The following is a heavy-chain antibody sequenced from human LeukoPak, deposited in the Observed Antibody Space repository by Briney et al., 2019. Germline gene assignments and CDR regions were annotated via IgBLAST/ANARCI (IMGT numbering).Heavy chain of an antibody. CDR1: GFTFSSYN. D-gene: IGHD5-18*01. Sequence: PGGSLRLSCAASGFTFSSYNMSWVRQAPGKGLEWVSTISSSSSVTYYAESVKGRFTISRDNAKNSLYLQMNSLRAEDTAVYYCARDQNSYGYCYFDYWGQGTLVTASS. CDR2: ISSSSSVT. V-gene: IGHV3-21*01. J-gene: IGHJ4*02. CDR3: ARDQNSYGYCYFDY.